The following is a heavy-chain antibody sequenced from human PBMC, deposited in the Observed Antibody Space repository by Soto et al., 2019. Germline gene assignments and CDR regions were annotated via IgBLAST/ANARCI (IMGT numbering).Heavy chain of an antibody. CDR3: ARVRHYDFWSGYFPVFDI. Sequence: ASVKVSCKASGYTFTSYGISWVRQAPGQGLEWMGWISAYNGNTNYAQKLQGRVTMTTDTSTSTVYMELRSLRSDDTAVYYCARVRHYDFWSGYFPVFDIWGQGTMVTVSS. J-gene: IGHJ3*02. D-gene: IGHD3-3*01. CDR2: ISAYNGNT. V-gene: IGHV1-18*01. CDR1: GYTFTSYG.